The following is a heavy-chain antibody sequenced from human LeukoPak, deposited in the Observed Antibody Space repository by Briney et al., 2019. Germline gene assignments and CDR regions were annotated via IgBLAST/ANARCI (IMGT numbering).Heavy chain of an antibody. Sequence: PGGSLRLSCAASGFTFSSYEMNWVRQAPGKGLEWVSYITSSGSTIYYADSVKGRLTISRDNAKNSLYLQLNSLRAEDTAVYYCARDQGRYFDWLLYRSDAFDIWGQGTMVTVSS. J-gene: IGHJ3*02. CDR1: GFTFSSYE. V-gene: IGHV3-48*03. D-gene: IGHD3-9*01. CDR3: ARDQGRYFDWLLYRSDAFDI. CDR2: ITSSGSTI.